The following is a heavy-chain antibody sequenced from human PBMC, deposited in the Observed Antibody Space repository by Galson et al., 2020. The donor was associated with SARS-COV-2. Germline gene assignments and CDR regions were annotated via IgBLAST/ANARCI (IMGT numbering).Heavy chain of an antibody. Sequence: SETLSLTCTVSSGSISSSNYYWGWIRLPPGKGLEWIGTIYYNGDTYYNPSLRSRVTISLDTSKNQFSLKLTSVTAADTALYYCAGESWGPGGSVYYYGTDVWGRGTTVTVSS. V-gene: IGHV4-39*07. CDR3: AGESWGPGGSVYYYGTDV. CDR2: IYYNGDT. J-gene: IGHJ6*02. CDR1: SGSISSSNYY. D-gene: IGHD3-10*01.